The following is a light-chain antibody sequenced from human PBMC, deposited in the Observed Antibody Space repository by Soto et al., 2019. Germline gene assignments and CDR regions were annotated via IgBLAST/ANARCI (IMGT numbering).Light chain of an antibody. J-gene: IGLJ1*01. CDR2: SND. V-gene: IGLV1-44*01. CDR1: SSNIGSNT. Sequence: QSVLTQPPSASGTPGQRVTISCCGSSSNIGSNTVNWYQHLPGAAPKLLIQSNDQRPSGVPDRFSGSQSGTSASLAISGLQSEDEADYYCAVWDDRLNGYVFGTGTKLTVL. CDR3: AVWDDRLNGYV.